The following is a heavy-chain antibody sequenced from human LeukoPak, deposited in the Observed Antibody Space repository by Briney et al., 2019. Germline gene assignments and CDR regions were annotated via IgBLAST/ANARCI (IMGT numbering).Heavy chain of an antibody. CDR1: GGSISSYY. CDR2: IYYSGST. CDR3: ARVTWAYCGGDCYLYYYYYYYMDV. D-gene: IGHD2-21*02. Sequence: PSETLSLTCTDSGGSISSYYWSWIRQPPGKGLEWIGYIYYSGSTNYNPSLKSRVTISVDTSKNQFSLKLSSVTAADTAVYYCARVTWAYCGGDCYLYYYYYYYMDVWGKGTMVTVSS. V-gene: IGHV4-59*01. J-gene: IGHJ6*03.